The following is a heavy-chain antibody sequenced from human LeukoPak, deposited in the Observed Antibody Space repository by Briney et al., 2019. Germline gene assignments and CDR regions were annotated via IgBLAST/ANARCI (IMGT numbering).Heavy chain of an antibody. CDR1: GGSISSGGYS. Sequence: SETLSLTCAVSGGSISSGGYSWSWIRQPPGKGLEWIGYIYHSGSTYYNPSLKSRVTISVDRSKNQFSLKLSSVTAADTAVYYCARGNTPYYDFWNGYYPSNAFDIWGQGTMVTVSS. CDR2: IYHSGST. V-gene: IGHV4-30-2*01. J-gene: IGHJ3*02. D-gene: IGHD3-3*01. CDR3: ARGNTPYYDFWNGYYPSNAFDI.